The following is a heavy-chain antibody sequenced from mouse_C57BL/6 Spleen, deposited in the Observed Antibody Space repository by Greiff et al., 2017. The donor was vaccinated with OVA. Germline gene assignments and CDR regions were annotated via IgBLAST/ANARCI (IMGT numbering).Heavy chain of an antibody. V-gene: IGHV1-69*01. D-gene: IGHD2-1*01. Sequence: QVQLQQPGAELVMPGASVKLSCKASGYTFTSYWMHWVKQRPGQGLEWIGEIDPSDSYTNYNQKFKGKSTLTVDKSSSTAYMQLSSLTSEDSAVYDCARGIYGNYEYFDVWGTGTTVTVSS. CDR1: GYTFTSYW. J-gene: IGHJ1*03. CDR2: IDPSDSYT. CDR3: ARGIYGNYEYFDV.